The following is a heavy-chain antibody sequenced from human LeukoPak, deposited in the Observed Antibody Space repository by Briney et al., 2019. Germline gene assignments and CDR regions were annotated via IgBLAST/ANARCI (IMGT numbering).Heavy chain of an antibody. V-gene: IGHV3-23*01. J-gene: IGHJ4*02. CDR3: ARALFNYDSSGLTY. Sequence: GGSLRLSCAASGFTFSSYAMSWVRQAPGKGLEWVSAISGSGGSTYYADSVKGRFTISRDNSKNTLYLQMNSLRAEDTAVYYCARALFNYDSSGLTYWGQGTLVTVSS. D-gene: IGHD3-22*01. CDR2: ISGSGGST. CDR1: GFTFSSYA.